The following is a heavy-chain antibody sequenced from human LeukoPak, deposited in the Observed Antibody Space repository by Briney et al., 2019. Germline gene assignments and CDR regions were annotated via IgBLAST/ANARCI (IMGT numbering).Heavy chain of an antibody. D-gene: IGHD2-15*01. CDR2: INPNSGGT. Sequence: ASVKVSCKASGYTFTGYYMHRVRQAPGQGLEWMGWINPNSGGTNYAQKVQGRVTMTRYTSISTTSMELSRLRSDDTAVYYCAREQEGYCSGGSCYWFDPWGQGTLVTVSS. CDR3: AREQEGYCSGGSCYWFDP. V-gene: IGHV1-2*02. CDR1: GYTFTGYY. J-gene: IGHJ5*02.